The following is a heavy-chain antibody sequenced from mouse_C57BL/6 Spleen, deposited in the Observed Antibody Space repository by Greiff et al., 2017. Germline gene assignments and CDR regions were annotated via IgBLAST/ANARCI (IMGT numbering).Heavy chain of an antibody. Sequence: EVQGVESGGGLVKPGGSLKLSCAASGFTFSDYGMHWVRQAPEKGLEWVAYISSGSSTIYYADTVKGRFTISRDNAKNTLFLQMTSLRSEDTAMYYCARLSYYYGSSYGYFDVWGTGTTVTVSS. D-gene: IGHD1-1*01. CDR3: ARLSYYYGSSYGYFDV. J-gene: IGHJ1*03. V-gene: IGHV5-17*01. CDR2: ISSGSSTI. CDR1: GFTFSDYG.